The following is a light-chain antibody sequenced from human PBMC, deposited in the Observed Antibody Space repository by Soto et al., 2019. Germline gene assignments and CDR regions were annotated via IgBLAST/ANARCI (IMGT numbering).Light chain of an antibody. V-gene: IGKV4-1*01. CDR1: QSVLSISDNKNY. Sequence: VMTQSPDSLAVSLGERATINCKSSQSVLSISDNKNYLAWFQQKPGQPPKLIIYWASTRGSGVPYRFSVIGSGTDFTLTISSLQADYVAVYCCQQCHSDPITFGHGTRLEIK. CDR3: QQCHSDPIT. J-gene: IGKJ5*01. CDR2: WAS.